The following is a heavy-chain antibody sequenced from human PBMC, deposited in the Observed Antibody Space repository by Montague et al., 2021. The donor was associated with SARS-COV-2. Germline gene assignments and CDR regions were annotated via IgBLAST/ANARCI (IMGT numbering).Heavy chain of an antibody. CDR1: AGSISGYY. Sequence: SETLSLTCSVSAGSISGYYLAWIRQPPGKGLEWIGYIYYSGGTNYNPSLKSRVTMSVDTSNNQFSLNLTSVTAADTAVYYCARAACVRRAVSGFDPWGQGALVTVSS. CDR2: IYYSGGT. V-gene: IGHV4-59*01. J-gene: IGHJ5*02. CDR3: ARAACVRRAVSGFDP. D-gene: IGHD5-24*01.